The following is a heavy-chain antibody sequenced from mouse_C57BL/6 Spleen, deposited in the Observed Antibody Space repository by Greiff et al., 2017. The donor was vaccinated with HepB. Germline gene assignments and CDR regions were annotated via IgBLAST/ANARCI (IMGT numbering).Heavy chain of an antibody. Sequence: DVKLQESGPGLVKPSQSLSLPCSVTGYSITSGYYWNWIRQFPGNKLEWMGYISYDGSNNYNPSLKNRISIIRDTSKNQFFLKLNSVTTEDTATYYCATVGAMDYWGQGTSVTVSS. J-gene: IGHJ4*01. CDR2: ISYDGSN. CDR1: GYSITSGYY. CDR3: ATVGAMDY. V-gene: IGHV3-6*01.